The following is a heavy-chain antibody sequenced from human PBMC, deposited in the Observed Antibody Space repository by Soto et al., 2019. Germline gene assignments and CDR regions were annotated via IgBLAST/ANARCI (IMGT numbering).Heavy chain of an antibody. D-gene: IGHD2-8*01. CDR3: AADATAWQQMVPSDY. Sequence: QMQLEQSGPEVKKPGTSVKVSCKASGFTFTSSAFQWVRQARGQRLGWIEWIAVGSGYTNYAQRFQDRVTRTRDMSTATTYMELSRLTSEDTAIYYCAADATAWQQMVPSDYWGQGTLVTVSS. V-gene: IGHV1-58*01. J-gene: IGHJ4*02. CDR2: IAVGSGYT. CDR1: GFTFTSSA.